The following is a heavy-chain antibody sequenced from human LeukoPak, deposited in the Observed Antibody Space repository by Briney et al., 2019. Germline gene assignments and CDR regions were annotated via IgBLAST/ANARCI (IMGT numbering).Heavy chain of an antibody. D-gene: IGHD6-6*01. V-gene: IGHV4-59*08. J-gene: IGHJ4*02. Sequence: SETLSLTCTASGGSITNYYWSWIRQPPGRGLEWIGYIYYRGSTNYSPSLNYSPSLKSRVTITEATSKNQFTLKPDSVAVAYTVVYYCGRQTPGKTLVDYWGQGARLTVSS. CDR2: IYYRGSTNYSPSL. CDR1: GGSITNYY. CDR3: GRQTPGKTLVDY.